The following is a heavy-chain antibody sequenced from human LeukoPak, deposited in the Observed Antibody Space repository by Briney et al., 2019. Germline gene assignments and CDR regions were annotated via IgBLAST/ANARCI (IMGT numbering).Heavy chain of an antibody. CDR2: TYYRSKWYN. J-gene: IGHJ4*02. Sequence: SQTLSLTCTISGDSVSSNSADWNWIRQSPSRGLEWLGRTYYRSKWYNDYAVSVKSRITINPDTSKNQFSLQLNSVTPEDTAVYYCARGDYDFWSGYYTFDYWGQGTLVTVSS. V-gene: IGHV6-1*01. CDR3: ARGDYDFWSGYYTFDY. D-gene: IGHD3-3*01. CDR1: GDSVSSNSAD.